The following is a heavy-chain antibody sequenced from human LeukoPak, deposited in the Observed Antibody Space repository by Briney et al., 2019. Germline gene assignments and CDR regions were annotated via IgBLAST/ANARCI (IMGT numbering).Heavy chain of an antibody. CDR1: GFPFSGSG. D-gene: IGHD1-26*01. J-gene: IGHJ4*02. V-gene: IGHV3-33*01. CDR3: ASRPPSETYFGVFDY. CDR2: VWYDGSHQ. Sequence: PGSSLRLSCAASGFPFSGSGMHWVRQAPGKGLEWVAVVWYDGSHQYYADSVKGRFTISRDNSKNTLYLQMNNLRAEDAALYYCASRPPSETYFGVFDYWGQGTLVTVSS.